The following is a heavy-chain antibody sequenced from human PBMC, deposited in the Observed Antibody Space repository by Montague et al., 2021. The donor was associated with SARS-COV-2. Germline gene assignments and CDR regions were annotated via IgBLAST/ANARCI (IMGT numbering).Heavy chain of an antibody. CDR3: ASERRLVDPGIYYYYYGMDV. Sequence: SETLSLTCAVSGGSISSSNWWSWVRQPPGKGLEWIGEIYHSGSTNYNPSLKSRVTISGDKSKNQFPLKLSSVTAADTAVYYCASERRLVDPGIYYYYYGMDVWGQGTTVTVSS. CDR2: IYHSGST. V-gene: IGHV4-4*02. CDR1: GGSISSSNW. D-gene: IGHD6-19*01. J-gene: IGHJ6*02.